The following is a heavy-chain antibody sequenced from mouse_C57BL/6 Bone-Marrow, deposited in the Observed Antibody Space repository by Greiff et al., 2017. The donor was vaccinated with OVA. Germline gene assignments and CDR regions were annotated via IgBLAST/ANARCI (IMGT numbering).Heavy chain of an antibody. CDR1: GYTFTDYY. J-gene: IGHJ1*03. CDR2: INPNNGGT. CDR3: ASGAYSNYVWYFDV. V-gene: IGHV1-26*01. Sequence: VQLQQSGPELVKPGASVKISCKASGYTFTDYYMNWVKQSHGKSLEWIGDINPNNGGTSYNQKFKGKATLTVDKSSSTAYMELRSLTSEDSAVYYCASGAYSNYVWYFDVWGTGTTVTVSS. D-gene: IGHD2-5*01.